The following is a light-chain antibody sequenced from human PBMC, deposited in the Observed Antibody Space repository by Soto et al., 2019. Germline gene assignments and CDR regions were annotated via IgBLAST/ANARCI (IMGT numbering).Light chain of an antibody. Sequence: EIVMTQSPATLSGSPGERATLSCRASQSVSTNLAWYQQKPGQAPRLLIYGASTRATGIPARFSGSGSETESTLTISSLQYDDISVYYCQQYTNRSPWTLGQGTKV. J-gene: IGKJ1*01. CDR2: GAS. CDR1: QSVSTN. V-gene: IGKV3-15*01. CDR3: QQYTNRSPWT.